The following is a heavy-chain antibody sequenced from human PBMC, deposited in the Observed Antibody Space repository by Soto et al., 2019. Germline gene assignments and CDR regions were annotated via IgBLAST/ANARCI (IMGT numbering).Heavy chain of an antibody. Sequence: EVQLVQSGAEVKKPGESLKISCKGSGYTFTNYRMAWVRQMPGKGLEWMGLIYPGDSDTKYSPSYPGQVTVSVDKSISTAYLHWSSLNPSDTAMYNCARRGSATVSNGILWGTTNDFDIWGQGTMVTVSS. J-gene: IGHJ3*02. CDR3: ARRGSATVSNGILWGTTNDFDI. V-gene: IGHV5-51*01. CDR1: GYTFTNYR. CDR2: IYPGDSDT. D-gene: IGHD3-22*01.